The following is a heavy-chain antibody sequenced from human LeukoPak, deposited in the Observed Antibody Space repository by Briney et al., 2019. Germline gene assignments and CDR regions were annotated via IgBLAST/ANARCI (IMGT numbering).Heavy chain of an antibody. CDR1: GGSISSDTYC. J-gene: IGHJ5*02. CDR2: IYTSGST. V-gene: IGHV4-61*02. CDR3: ARAGGLGTYYPNWFDP. D-gene: IGHD3-10*01. Sequence: SQTLSLTCPVSGGSISSDTYCWSWLRQPAGKGLEGIGRIYTSGSTNYNPSLKSRVTISVDTSKNQFSLKLNSVTAADTAFYYCARAGGLGTYYPNWFDPWGQGTLVTVSS.